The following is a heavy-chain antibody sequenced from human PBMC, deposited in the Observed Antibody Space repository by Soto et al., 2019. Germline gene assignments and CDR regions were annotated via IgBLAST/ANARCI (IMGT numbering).Heavy chain of an antibody. J-gene: IGHJ5*02. D-gene: IGHD2-15*01. V-gene: IGHV1-8*01. CDR1: GYTFTSND. CDR3: ARGGPGGGSKRSWFDP. Sequence: QVQLVQSGAEVKKPGASVKVSCKTSGYTFTSNDIYWVRQATGQGLEWMGWMNPKTGASNSAEKCQSRLRMTRNTSLSTDYTELRSLTYEDTAVYYCARGGPGGGSKRSWFDPWGQGPLVTVST. CDR2: MNPKTGAS.